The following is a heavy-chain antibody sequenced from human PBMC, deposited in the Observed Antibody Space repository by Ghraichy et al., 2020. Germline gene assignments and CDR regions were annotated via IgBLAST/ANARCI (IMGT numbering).Heavy chain of an antibody. V-gene: IGHV4-61*01. CDR1: GGSVSSGSYY. J-gene: IGHJ6*02. CDR3: ARSFVVVPAATGGYYYGMDV. D-gene: IGHD2-2*01. Sequence: SETLSLTCTVSGGSVSSGSYYWSWIRQPPGKGLEWIGYIYYSGSTNYNPSLKSRVTISVDTSKNQFSLKLSSVTAADTAVYYCARSFVVVPAATGGYYYGMDVWGQGTTVTVSS. CDR2: IYYSGST.